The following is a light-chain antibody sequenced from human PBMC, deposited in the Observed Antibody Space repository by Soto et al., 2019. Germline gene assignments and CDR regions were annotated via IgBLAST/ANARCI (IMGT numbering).Light chain of an antibody. J-gene: IGKJ2*01. CDR1: QSTSGNF. V-gene: IGKV3-20*01. CDR3: QQYGTSSVT. CDR2: GAS. Sequence: EDVLTQSPGTLSLSPGEGATLTCRASQSTSGNFLAWYQQKPGQAPRLLIYGASNRAPDIPDRFSGSGSGTAFTLTIIRLEPDDFAVYYWQQYGTSSVTFGQGTKLEI.